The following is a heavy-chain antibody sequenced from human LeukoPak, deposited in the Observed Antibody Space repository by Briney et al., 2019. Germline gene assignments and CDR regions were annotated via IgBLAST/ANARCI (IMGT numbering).Heavy chain of an antibody. D-gene: IGHD2-15*01. J-gene: IGHJ2*01. CDR1: GGSISSYY. V-gene: IGHV4-59*01. CDR3: ARVLVGYCSGGSCPYWYFDL. CDR2: IYYSGST. Sequence: PSETLSLTCTVSGGSISSYYWSWIRQPPGKGLEWIGYIYYSGSTNYNPSLKSRVTISVDTSKNQFSLKLSSVTAADTAVYYCARVLVGYCSGGSCPYWYFDLWGRGTLVTVSS.